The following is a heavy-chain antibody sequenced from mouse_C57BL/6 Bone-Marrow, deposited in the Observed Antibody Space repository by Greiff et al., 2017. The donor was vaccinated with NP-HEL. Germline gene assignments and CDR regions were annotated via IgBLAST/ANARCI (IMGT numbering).Heavy chain of an antibody. D-gene: IGHD1-1*01. Sequence: VQLVESGPGLVAPSQSLSITCTVSGFSLTSYAISWVRQPPGKGLEWLGVIWTGGGTNYNSALKSRLSISKDNSKSQVFLKMNSLQTDDTARYYCARNYYGSSYVYFDVWGTGTTVTVSS. CDR2: IWTGGGT. CDR3: ARNYYGSSYVYFDV. J-gene: IGHJ1*03. V-gene: IGHV2-9-1*01. CDR1: GFSLTSYA.